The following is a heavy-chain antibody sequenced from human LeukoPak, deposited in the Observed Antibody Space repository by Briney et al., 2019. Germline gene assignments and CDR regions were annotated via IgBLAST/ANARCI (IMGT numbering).Heavy chain of an antibody. CDR1: GFTFSNHY. J-gene: IGHJ4*02. Sequence: GGSLRLSCAASGFTFSNHYMDWVRQAPGKGLEWVGRTRNKANSYTTEYAVSVKGIFTISSDDSKNSLYLQMNSLKTEDTAVYYCARGTDVVVTARTRLDYWGQGTLVTVSS. CDR3: ARGTDVVVTARTRLDY. V-gene: IGHV3-72*01. D-gene: IGHD2-21*02. CDR2: TRNKANSYTT.